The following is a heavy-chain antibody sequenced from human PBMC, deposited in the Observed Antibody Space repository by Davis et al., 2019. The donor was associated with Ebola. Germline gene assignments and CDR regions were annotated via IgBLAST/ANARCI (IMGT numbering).Heavy chain of an antibody. V-gene: IGHV1-2*02. CDR2: INPNGGGT. CDR1: GYTFTGNY. CDR3: ARGGMGVTTARFDP. J-gene: IGHJ5*02. Sequence: ASVKVSCKASGYTFTGNYIHWVRQAPGQGLEWMGWINPNGGGTDYAQKFQGRVTMTRDTSISTAHMELSRLRSDDTAVYYCARGGMGVTTARFDPWGQGTLVTVSS. D-gene: IGHD4/OR15-4a*01.